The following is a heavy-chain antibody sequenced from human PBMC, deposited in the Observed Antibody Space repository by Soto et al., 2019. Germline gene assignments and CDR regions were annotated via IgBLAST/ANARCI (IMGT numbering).Heavy chain of an antibody. D-gene: IGHD2-8*01. CDR3: ARDRGYCANGVCFRYDY. Sequence: ASVKVSCKASGYTFTSYGISWVRQAPGQGLEWMGWVSAYNGDTNYAQNFQGRVTMTTDTSTSTAYMDLRSLRSDDTATYYCARDRGYCANGVCFRYDYWGQGTLVTGSS. J-gene: IGHJ4*02. V-gene: IGHV1-18*01. CDR1: GYTFTSYG. CDR2: VSAYNGDT.